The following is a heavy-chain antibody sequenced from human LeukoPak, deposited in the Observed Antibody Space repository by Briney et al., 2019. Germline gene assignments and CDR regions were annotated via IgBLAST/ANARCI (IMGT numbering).Heavy chain of an antibody. CDR3: AKVGLGNTAIHI. J-gene: IGHJ3*02. Sequence: ASVKVSCKASGYTFPNYDINCVRQATGPGLEWMGWMNFNSGSTGYAQKFQGRVTMTRNTAISTVYMELSSLKSEDTAIYYCAKVGLGNTAIHIWGQGTMVTVSS. CDR1: GYTFPNYD. CDR2: MNFNSGST. V-gene: IGHV1-8*01. D-gene: IGHD3/OR15-3a*01.